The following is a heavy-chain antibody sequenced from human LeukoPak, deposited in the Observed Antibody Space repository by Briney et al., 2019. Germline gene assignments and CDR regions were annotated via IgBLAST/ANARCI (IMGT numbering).Heavy chain of an antibody. CDR1: GGTFSSYA. Sequence: SVKVSCKASGGTFSSYAINWVRQAPGQGLEWMGRIIPILGIANYAQKFQGRVTITADKSTSTAYMELSSLRSEDTAVYYCAREPRRYYDSSGTDYWGQGTLVTVSS. V-gene: IGHV1-69*04. CDR2: IIPILGIA. D-gene: IGHD3-22*01. CDR3: AREPRRYYDSSGTDY. J-gene: IGHJ4*02.